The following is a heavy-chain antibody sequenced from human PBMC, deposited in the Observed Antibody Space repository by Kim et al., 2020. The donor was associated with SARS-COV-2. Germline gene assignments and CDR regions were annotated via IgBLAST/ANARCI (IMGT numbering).Heavy chain of an antibody. CDR2: IVPIFGTS. D-gene: IGHD1-1*01. Sequence: SVKVSCKASVGTFGNSAINWVRQAPGQGLEWMGGIVPIFGTSNYAQRFQDRVTITADESTTTAYMEFSSLRSDDTAMYYCARDHSSGTTGAFDVWGQGTVVTVSS. CDR3: ARDHSSGTTGAFDV. J-gene: IGHJ3*01. CDR1: VGTFGNSA. V-gene: IGHV1-69*13.